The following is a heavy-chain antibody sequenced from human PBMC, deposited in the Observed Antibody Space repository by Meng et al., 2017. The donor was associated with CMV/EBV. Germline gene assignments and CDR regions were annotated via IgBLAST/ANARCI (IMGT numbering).Heavy chain of an antibody. CDR3: ARDAYYDFWSGYYQYYFDY. CDR1: GGTFTGYY. V-gene: IGHV1-2*02. D-gene: IGHD3-3*01. Sequence: ASVKVSCKASGGTFTGYYMHWVRQAPGQGLEWMGWINPNSGGTNYAQKFQGRVTMTRDTSISTAYMELSRLRSDDTAVYYCARDAYYDFWSGYYQYYFDYWGQGTLVTVSS. CDR2: INPNSGGT. J-gene: IGHJ4*02.